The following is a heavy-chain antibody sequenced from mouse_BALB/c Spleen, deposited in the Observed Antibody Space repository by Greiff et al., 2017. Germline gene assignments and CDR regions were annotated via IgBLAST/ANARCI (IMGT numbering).Heavy chain of an antibody. CDR1: GFTFTDYY. V-gene: IGHV7-3*02. J-gene: IGHJ4*01. D-gene: IGHD2-4*01. Sequence: DVKLVESGGGLVQPGGSLRLSCATSGFTFTDYYMSWVRQPPGKALEWLGFIRNKANGYTTEYSASVKGRFTISRDNSQSILYLQMNTLRAEDSATYYCARASRLRRSMDYWGQGTSVTVSS. CDR2: IRNKANGYTT. CDR3: ARASRLRRSMDY.